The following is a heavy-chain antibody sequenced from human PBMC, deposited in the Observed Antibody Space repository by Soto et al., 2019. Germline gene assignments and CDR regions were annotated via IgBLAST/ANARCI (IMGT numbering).Heavy chain of an antibody. CDR1: GGTFSSYA. CDR3: AREMYYYDTSAIETAFDI. Sequence: SVKVSCKASGGTFSSYAISWVRQAPGQGVEWMGGIIPIFGKANYAQKFQGRVTITADESTSTANMELSSLRSEDTGVYSGAREMYYYDTSAIETAFDIWGQGTMVTVSS. J-gene: IGHJ3*02. V-gene: IGHV1-69*13. D-gene: IGHD3-22*01. CDR2: IIPIFGKA.